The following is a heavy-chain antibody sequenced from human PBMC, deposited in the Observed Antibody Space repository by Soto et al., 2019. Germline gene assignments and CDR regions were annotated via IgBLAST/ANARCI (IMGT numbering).Heavy chain of an antibody. V-gene: IGHV2-5*01. CDR3: APSQGANSGWYGGFDP. Sequence: CPTLVHPTQTLSLTCTFSGFSLDTNGVGVCWIRQPPGNALECLALVYWNDDKRFSPSRCGRITITKDTSHNQVVLTMTNVGPDDTATYYCAPSQGANSGWYGGFDPWGPGTLVTVSS. J-gene: IGHJ5*02. D-gene: IGHD6-19*01. CDR1: GFSLDTNGVG. CDR2: VYWNDDK.